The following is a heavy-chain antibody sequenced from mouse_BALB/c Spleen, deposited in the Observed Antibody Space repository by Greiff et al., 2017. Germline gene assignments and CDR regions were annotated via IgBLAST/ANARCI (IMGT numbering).Heavy chain of an antibody. CDR3: ARIPIYYDYDVGAMDY. Sequence: QVQLQQSGAELMKPGASVKISCKATGYTFSSYWIEWVNRRPGHGLEWIGEILPGSGSTNYNEKFKGKATFTADTSSNTAYMQLSSLTSEDSAVYYCARIPIYYDYDVGAMDYWGQGTSVTVSS. CDR1: GYTFSSYW. J-gene: IGHJ4*01. V-gene: IGHV1-9*01. CDR2: ILPGSGST. D-gene: IGHD2-4*01.